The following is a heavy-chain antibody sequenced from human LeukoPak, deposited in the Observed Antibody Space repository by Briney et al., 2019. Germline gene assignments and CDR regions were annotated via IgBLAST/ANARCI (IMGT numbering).Heavy chain of an antibody. CDR2: IYYSGST. CDR3: ARGGDIVVVPAADNWFDP. D-gene: IGHD2-2*01. V-gene: IGHV4-31*03. Sequence: SQTLSLTCTVSGGSISSGGYYWSWIRQHPGKGLEWIGYIYYSGSTYYNPSLKSRVTISVDTSKNQFSLKLSSVTAADTAVYYCARGGDIVVVPAADNWFDPWGQGTLVTVSS. J-gene: IGHJ5*02. CDR1: GGSISSGGYY.